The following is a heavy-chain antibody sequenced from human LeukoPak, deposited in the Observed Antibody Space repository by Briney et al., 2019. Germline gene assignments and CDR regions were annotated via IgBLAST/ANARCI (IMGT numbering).Heavy chain of an antibody. Sequence: ASVQVSCKASGYTFTGYYMHWVRQAPGQGVEWMGWINPSSGGTNYAQKFQGRVTMTRDTSISTAYMELRRLRSDDTAVYYCARLKYYDFWSGYNYAFDIWGQGTMVTVSS. V-gene: IGHV1-2*02. CDR2: INPSSGGT. D-gene: IGHD3-3*01. CDR1: GYTFTGYY. J-gene: IGHJ3*02. CDR3: ARLKYYDFWSGYNYAFDI.